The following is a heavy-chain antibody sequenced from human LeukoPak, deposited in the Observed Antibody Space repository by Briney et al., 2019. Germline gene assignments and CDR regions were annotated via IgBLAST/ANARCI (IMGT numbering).Heavy chain of an antibody. J-gene: IGHJ4*02. CDR2: VRGGGGST. CDR3: AKSGTACSGGSCYSHYFDF. D-gene: IGHD2-15*01. CDR1: GFTFSNYA. V-gene: IGHV3-23*01. Sequence: GGSLRLSCAASGFTFSNYAMSWVRQAPRKGLQWVSAVRGGGGSTSYADSVKGRFTISRDNSKNTIYLQLNSLRAEDTAVYYCAKSGTACSGGSCYSHYFDFWGQGTLVTVSS.